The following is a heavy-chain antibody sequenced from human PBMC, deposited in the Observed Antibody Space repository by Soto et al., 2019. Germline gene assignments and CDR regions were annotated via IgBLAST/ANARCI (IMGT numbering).Heavy chain of an antibody. CDR1: GLSLSTSGVG. Sequence: QITLKESGPTLVKPTQTLTLTCTFSGLSLSTSGVGVNWIRRPPGKALEWLALLYWDDDKRYSPSLKSKLTITKDTSKNQVVLKMANMDPVETATYYCGLVWTTVTTTWGQGTLVTVSS. CDR3: GLVWTTVTTT. CDR2: LYWDDDK. J-gene: IGHJ5*02. D-gene: IGHD4-17*01. V-gene: IGHV2-5*02.